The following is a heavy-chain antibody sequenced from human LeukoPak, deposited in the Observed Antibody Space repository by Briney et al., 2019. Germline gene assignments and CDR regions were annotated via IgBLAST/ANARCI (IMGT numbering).Heavy chain of an antibody. CDR1: GGSISSYY. CDR3: ARDRPSLRYCSGGSCLGHMDV. Sequence: SETLSLTCTVAGGSISSYYWSWIRQPAGKGLEWIGRIYTSGSTNYNPSLKSRVTMSVDTSKNQFSLKLSSVTAADTAVYYCARDRPSLRYCSGGSCLGHMDVWGKGTTVTVSS. V-gene: IGHV4-4*07. J-gene: IGHJ6*03. CDR2: IYTSGST. D-gene: IGHD2-15*01.